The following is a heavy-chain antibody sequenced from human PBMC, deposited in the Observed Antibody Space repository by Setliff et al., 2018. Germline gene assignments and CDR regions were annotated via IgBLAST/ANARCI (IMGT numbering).Heavy chain of an antibody. Sequence: ASVKVSCKASGYTFTSYGVSWVRQAPGQGLEWMGWISAYNDNTNYAQKVQGRVTMTTDTSTSTAYMELRSLRSDDTAVYYCARGPPDFVVVPAAAKFDYWGQGTLVTVSS. CDR3: ARGPPDFVVVPAAAKFDY. CDR1: GYTFTSYG. V-gene: IGHV1-18*01. J-gene: IGHJ4*02. D-gene: IGHD2-2*01. CDR2: ISAYNDNT.